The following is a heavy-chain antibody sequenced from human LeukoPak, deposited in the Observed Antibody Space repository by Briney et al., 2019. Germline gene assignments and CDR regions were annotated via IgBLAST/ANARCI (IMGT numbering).Heavy chain of an antibody. CDR2: IYFTGST. J-gene: IGHJ6*02. V-gene: IGHV4-59*07. CDR1: GGSISSYY. Sequence: SDTLSLTCTVSGGSISSYYWSWIRQPPGKGLEWIGNIYFTGSTNYNPSLKSRVTISVDTSKNQFSLKLRSVTAADTALYYCARSNYYDTSGYSNYGMDVWGQGTTVTVSS. CDR3: ARSNYYDTSGYSNYGMDV. D-gene: IGHD3-22*01.